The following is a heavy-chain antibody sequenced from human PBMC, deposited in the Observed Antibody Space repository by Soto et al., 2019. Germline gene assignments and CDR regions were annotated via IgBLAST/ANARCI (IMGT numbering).Heavy chain of an antibody. J-gene: IGHJ4*02. CDR1: GFTFSSYA. Sequence: TGGSLRLSCAASGFTFSSYAMHWVRQAPGKGLEWVAVISYDGSNKYYADSVKGRFTISRDNSKNTLYLQMNSLRAEDTAVYYYARARSYYDSSGPDYWGQGTQVTVSS. V-gene: IGHV3-30-3*01. CDR3: ARARSYYDSSGPDY. D-gene: IGHD3-22*01. CDR2: ISYDGSNK.